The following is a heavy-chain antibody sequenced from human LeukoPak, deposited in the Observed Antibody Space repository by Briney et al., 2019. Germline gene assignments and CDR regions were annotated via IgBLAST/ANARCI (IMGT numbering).Heavy chain of an antibody. D-gene: IGHD6-13*01. V-gene: IGHV3-43*02. CDR3: AKGHSSSWHPLDDS. CDR2: SSGEGGST. Sequence: PGGSLRLSCAVSGFTFGDYAMHWVRQAPGKGLEWVSVSSGEGGSTFYADSVKGRFTMSRDKRKNSLYLQMNSLRPEDTALYYCAKGHSSSWHPLDDSWGQGTLVTASS. J-gene: IGHJ5*01. CDR1: GFTFGDYA.